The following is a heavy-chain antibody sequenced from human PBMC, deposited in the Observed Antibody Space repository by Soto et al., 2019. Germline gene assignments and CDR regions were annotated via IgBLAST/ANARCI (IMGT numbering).Heavy chain of an antibody. D-gene: IGHD3-22*01. CDR3: ARAQLPINTPYYDDSSGLGAFDI. V-gene: IGHV1-46*01. Sequence: VSSVKVACKASGYTFTSYYMHWVRQAPGKGLEWMGIINPSGGSTSYAQKFQGRVTMTRDTSTSTVYMELSSLRSEDTAVYYCARAQLPINTPYYDDSSGLGAFDIWGKGTMDTVSS. J-gene: IGHJ3*02. CDR2: INPSGGST. CDR1: GYTFTSYY.